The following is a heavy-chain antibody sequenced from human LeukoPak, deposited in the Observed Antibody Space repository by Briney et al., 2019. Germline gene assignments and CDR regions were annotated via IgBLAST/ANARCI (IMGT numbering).Heavy chain of an antibody. J-gene: IGHJ5*02. D-gene: IGHD5-12*01. Sequence: GASVKVSCKASGYTFTSYDINWVRQATGQGLEWMGWMNPNSGNTGYAQKFQGRVTITRDTSTSTVYMELSSLRSEDTAVYYCARDHSGYSGYVLHYNCDPWGQGTLVTVSS. CDR1: GYTFTSYD. V-gene: IGHV1-8*03. CDR2: MNPNSGNT. CDR3: ARDHSGYSGYVLHYNCDP.